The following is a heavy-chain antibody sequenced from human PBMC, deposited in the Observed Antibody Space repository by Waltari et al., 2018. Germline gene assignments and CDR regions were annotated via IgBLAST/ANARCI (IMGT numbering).Heavy chain of an antibody. V-gene: IGHV1-69*08. CDR3: AGSGARDGYNLKDPFDY. J-gene: IGHJ4*02. Sequence: QVQLVQSGAEVKKPGSSVKVSCKASGGTFSSYAISWVRQAPGQGLEWMGRIIPIFGTANYAQKFQGRVTITADKSTSTAYMELSSLRSEDTAVYYCAGSGARDGYNLKDPFDYWGQGTLVTVSS. CDR1: GGTFSSYA. D-gene: IGHD5-12*01. CDR2: IIPIFGTA.